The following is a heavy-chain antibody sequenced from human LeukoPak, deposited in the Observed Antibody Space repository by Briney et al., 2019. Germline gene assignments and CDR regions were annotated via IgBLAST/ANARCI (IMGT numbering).Heavy chain of an antibody. Sequence: GGSLRLSCAASGFTSSSYAMHWVRQAPGKGLEWVAVISYDGSNKYYADSVKGRFTISRDNSKNTLYLQMNSLRAEDTAVYYCATVTMVRALGYWGQGTLVTVSS. J-gene: IGHJ4*02. V-gene: IGHV3-30-3*01. D-gene: IGHD3-10*01. CDR2: ISYDGSNK. CDR1: GFTSSSYA. CDR3: ATVTMVRALGY.